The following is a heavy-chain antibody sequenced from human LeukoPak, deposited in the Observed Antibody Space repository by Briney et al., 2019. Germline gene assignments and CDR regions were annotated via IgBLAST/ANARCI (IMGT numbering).Heavy chain of an antibody. CDR3: ARASSHYYDSSGYSPFDY. D-gene: IGHD3-22*01. Sequence: GASVKVSCKASGYTFTGYYMHWVRQAPGQGLEWMGIINPSGGSTSYAQKFQGRVTMTRDTSTSTVYMELSSLRSEDTAVYYCARASSHYYDSSGYSPFDYWGQGTLVTVSS. CDR1: GYTFTGYY. V-gene: IGHV1-46*01. CDR2: INPSGGST. J-gene: IGHJ4*02.